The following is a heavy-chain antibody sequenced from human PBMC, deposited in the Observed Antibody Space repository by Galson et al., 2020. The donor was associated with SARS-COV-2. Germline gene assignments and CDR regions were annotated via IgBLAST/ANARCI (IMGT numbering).Heavy chain of an antibody. CDR1: GFTFTTYA. CDR2: VSYDGTNK. Sequence: GGSLSLSCAASGFTFTTYAMHWVRQAPGKGLEWVAVVSYDGTNKYYADSVKGRITISRDNYKNTLFLQMNSLRAEDTAVYYCARDVDVVPEAYFVHWGQGTLVTFSS. J-gene: IGHJ4*02. V-gene: IGHV3-30*04. CDR3: ARDVDVVPEAYFVH. D-gene: IGHD2-2*01.